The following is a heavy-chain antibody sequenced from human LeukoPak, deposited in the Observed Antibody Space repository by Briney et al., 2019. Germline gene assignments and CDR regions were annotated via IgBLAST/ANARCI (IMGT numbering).Heavy chain of an antibody. D-gene: IGHD3-22*01. Sequence: SVKVSCKASGGTFSSYTISWVRQAPGQGLEWMGRIIPILGIENYAQKFQGRVTITADKSTSTAYMGLSSLRSEDTAVYYCATELTHYDSSGYYWLDYWGQGTLVTVSS. V-gene: IGHV1-69*04. J-gene: IGHJ4*02. CDR3: ATELTHYDSSGYYWLDY. CDR2: IIPILGIE. CDR1: GGTFSSYT.